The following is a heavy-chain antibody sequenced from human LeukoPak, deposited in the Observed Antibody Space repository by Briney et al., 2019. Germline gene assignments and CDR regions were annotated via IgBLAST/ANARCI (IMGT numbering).Heavy chain of an antibody. Sequence: GGSLRLSCAASGFTFGDYAMSWFRQAPGKGLEWVSHIRSKAYGGTTEYAASGKGRFSISRDDSKSIAYLQMNGLKIEDTGVYYCTRNVGPGSSHFDYWGQGTLVTVSS. CDR1: GFTFGDYA. CDR2: IRSKAYGGTT. D-gene: IGHD6-13*01. V-gene: IGHV3-49*03. J-gene: IGHJ4*02. CDR3: TRNVGPGSSHFDY.